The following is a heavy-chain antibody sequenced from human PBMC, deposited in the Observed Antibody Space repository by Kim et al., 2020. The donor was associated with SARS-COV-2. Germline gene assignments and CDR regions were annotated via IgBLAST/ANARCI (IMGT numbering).Heavy chain of an antibody. V-gene: IGHV3-30*04. CDR3: AREFITMGRGVDSYYGM. CDR1: GFTFSSYA. CDR2: ITYDGSNK. D-gene: IGHD3-10*01. J-gene: IGHJ6*01. Sequence: GGSLRLSCAASGFTFSSYAMHGVRQAPGKGLEWVAVITYDGSNKYYADSVKGRFTISRDNSKNTLYLQMNSLRAEDTAVYYCAREFITMGRGVDSYYGM.